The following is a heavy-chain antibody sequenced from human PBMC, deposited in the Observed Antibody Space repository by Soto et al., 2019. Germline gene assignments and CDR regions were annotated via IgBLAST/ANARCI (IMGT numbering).Heavy chain of an antibody. Sequence: QVQLVQSGAEMKKPGASVKVSCKASGYSFTSSGRPWVRKAPGRGLEWMGWIDPYNSNTKDEQKFQGRVTMTRDKSTSVAYMELRSLRAEDTAVYYCARHIYMVRGVIIDDWGQGTLVTVSS. CDR2: IDPYNSNT. J-gene: IGHJ4*02. D-gene: IGHD3-10*01. CDR1: GYSFTSSG. V-gene: IGHV1-18*04. CDR3: ARHIYMVRGVIIDD.